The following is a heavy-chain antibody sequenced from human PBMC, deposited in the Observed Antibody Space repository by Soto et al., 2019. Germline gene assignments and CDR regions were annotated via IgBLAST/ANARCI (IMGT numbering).Heavy chain of an antibody. CDR3: ARCSLNVDTGFYYYSGMDV. V-gene: IGHV4-30-4*01. CDR2: IYYSGST. Sequence: QVQLQESGPGLVKPSQTLSLTCTVSGGSISSGDYYWSWIRQPPGKGLEWIGYIYYSGSTYYNPSLKSRVTISVDTSKNQFSLNMSSVTDAATAVYYCARCSLNVDTGFYYYSGMDVWGQGTTVTVSS. CDR1: GGSISSGDYY. J-gene: IGHJ6*02. D-gene: IGHD5-18*01.